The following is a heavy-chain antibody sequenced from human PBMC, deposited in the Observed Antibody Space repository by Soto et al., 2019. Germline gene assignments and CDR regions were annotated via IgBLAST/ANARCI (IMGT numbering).Heavy chain of an antibody. Sequence: PSETLSLTCTVSGGSIRSTTYYWGWIRQPPGKGLEWIGSIYYSGSTYYNSSLMGRVTISLDMSKNQFSLKLTSVTAADTAVYYCARDKITGLFDYWGQGTLVTVSS. V-gene: IGHV4-39*02. D-gene: IGHD2-8*02. CDR1: GGSIRSTTYY. J-gene: IGHJ4*02. CDR2: IYYSGST. CDR3: ARDKITGLFDY.